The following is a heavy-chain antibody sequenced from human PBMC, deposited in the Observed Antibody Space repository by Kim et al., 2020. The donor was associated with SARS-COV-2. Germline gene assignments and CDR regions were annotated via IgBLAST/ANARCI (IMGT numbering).Heavy chain of an antibody. CDR2: ISYNGSHK. CDR1: GFTFNTYG. Sequence: GGSLRLSCAASGFTFNTYGMHWVRQAPGKGLEWVADISYNGSHKYYEDSVKGRFTISRDNSKNTLYLQMNSLRIEDTAVYYCAKSFSGSYFGYDYWGQGTLVPV. J-gene: IGHJ4*02. D-gene: IGHD1-26*01. CDR3: AKSFSGSYFGYDY. V-gene: IGHV3-30*18.